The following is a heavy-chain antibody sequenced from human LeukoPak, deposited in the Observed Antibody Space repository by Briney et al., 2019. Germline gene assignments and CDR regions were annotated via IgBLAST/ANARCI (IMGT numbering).Heavy chain of an antibody. D-gene: IGHD1-26*01. CDR2: IYYSDST. J-gene: IGHJ4*02. Sequence: SETLSLTCTVSGGSISSYYWSWIRQPPGKGLEWIGYIYYSDSTNYNPSLKSRVGISVDTSKNQLSLKLSSVTAADTAVYYCARVVGRTIDYWGQGTLVTVSS. CDR1: GGSISSYY. CDR3: ARVVGRTIDY. V-gene: IGHV4-59*01.